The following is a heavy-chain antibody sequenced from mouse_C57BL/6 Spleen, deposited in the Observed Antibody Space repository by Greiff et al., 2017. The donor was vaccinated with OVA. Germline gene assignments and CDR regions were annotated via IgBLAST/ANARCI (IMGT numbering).Heavy chain of an antibody. CDR2: IGPETGGN. D-gene: IGHD1-3*01. V-gene: IGHV1-15*01. CDR3: SRSSGTPYY. J-gene: IGHJ2*01. Sequence: HVQLQPSGAELVRPGASVTLSCKASGYTFTDYEMHWVKQTPVHGLEWIGAIGPETGGNAYNQKFKGKAIMTADKSSCTAYMELRSLTSEDSAVYYCSRSSGTPYYWGQGPTLTVSS. CDR1: GYTFTDYE.